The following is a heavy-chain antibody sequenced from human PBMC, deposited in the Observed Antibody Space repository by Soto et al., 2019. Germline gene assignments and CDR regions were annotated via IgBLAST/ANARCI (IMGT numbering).Heavy chain of an antibody. Sequence: AASVKVSCKASGGTFSSYAISWVRQAPGQGLEWMGGIIPIFGTANYAQRFQGRVTITADKSTSTAYMELSSLRSEDTAVYYCVRWVWDYDSSGYSLAYEDYWGQGTLVTVSS. D-gene: IGHD3-22*01. CDR3: VRWVWDYDSSGYSLAYEDY. J-gene: IGHJ4*02. V-gene: IGHV1-69*06. CDR2: IIPIFGTA. CDR1: GGTFSSYA.